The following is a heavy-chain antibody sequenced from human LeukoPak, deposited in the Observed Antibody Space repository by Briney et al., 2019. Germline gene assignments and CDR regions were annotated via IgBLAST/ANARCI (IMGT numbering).Heavy chain of an antibody. Sequence: ASETLSLTCTVSGGSISSSSYYWGWIRQPPGKGLEWIGSIYYSGSTYYNPSLKSRVTISVDTSKNQFSLKLSSVTAADTAVYYCARVGVAVAGKGEFDPWGQGTLVTVSS. CDR2: IYYSGST. CDR3: ARVGVAVAGKGEFDP. V-gene: IGHV4-39*07. CDR1: GGSISSSSYY. D-gene: IGHD6-19*01. J-gene: IGHJ5*02.